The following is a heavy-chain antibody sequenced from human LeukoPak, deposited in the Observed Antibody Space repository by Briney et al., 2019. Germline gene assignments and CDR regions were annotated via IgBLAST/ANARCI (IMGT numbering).Heavy chain of an antibody. Sequence: GGSLRLSCAASGFTFSSYAMHWVRQAPGKGLEWVAVISYDGSNKYYADSVKGRFTISRDNSKNTLYLQMNSLRAEDTAVYYCAKETIYGSGSYPFDPWGQGTLVTVSS. CDR2: ISYDGSNK. CDR1: GFTFSSYA. D-gene: IGHD3-10*01. CDR3: AKETIYGSGSYPFDP. V-gene: IGHV3-30*04. J-gene: IGHJ5*02.